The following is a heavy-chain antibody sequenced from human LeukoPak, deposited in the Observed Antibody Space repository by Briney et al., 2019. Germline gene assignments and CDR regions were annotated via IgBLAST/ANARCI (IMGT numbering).Heavy chain of an antibody. J-gene: IGHJ4*02. CDR1: GFTVSTDH. CDR3: ARVWELSFDH. CDR2: SYSGGSK. Sequence: GGSVSLSCAASGFTVSTDHMSWVRQAPGKGLEWVAVSYSGGSKQYAASVKGRFIISRDNSRNMLYLQMNSLRAEDTALYYCARVWELSFDHWGQETLVPVSS. V-gene: IGHV3-53*01. D-gene: IGHD1-26*01.